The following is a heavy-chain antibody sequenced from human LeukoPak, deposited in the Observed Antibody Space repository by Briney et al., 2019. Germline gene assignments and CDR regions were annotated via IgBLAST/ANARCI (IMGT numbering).Heavy chain of an antibody. V-gene: IGHV3-30-3*01. D-gene: IGHD3-22*01. CDR2: ISYDGDNK. CDR3: ARGRNLVAISGYFDY. CDR1: GFTFSNYA. J-gene: IGHJ4*02. Sequence: GSLRPSCAASGFTFSNYAMHWVRQAPGKGLEWVATISYDGDNKYYADSVKGRFTISRDNSKNTLYLQMSSLRAEDTALYYCARGRNLVAISGYFDYWGQGTLVTVSS.